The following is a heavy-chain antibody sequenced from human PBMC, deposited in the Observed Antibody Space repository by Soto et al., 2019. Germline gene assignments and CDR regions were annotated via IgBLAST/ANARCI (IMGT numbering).Heavy chain of an antibody. CDR3: ARVTPSGELYYYYGMDV. CDR1: GGSIGSGDYY. J-gene: IGHJ6*02. V-gene: IGHV4-30-4*01. Sequence: SETLSLTCTVSGGSIGSGDYYWSLIRQPPGKGLEWIGYIFYSGSTYYNPSLKSRLTISLDTSKNQFSLNLSSVTAADTAVYYCARVTPSGELYYYYGMDVWGQGTTVTVSS. D-gene: IGHD1-26*01. CDR2: IFYSGST.